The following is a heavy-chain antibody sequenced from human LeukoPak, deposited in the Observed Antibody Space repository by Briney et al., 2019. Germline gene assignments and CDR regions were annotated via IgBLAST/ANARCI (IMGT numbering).Heavy chain of an antibody. Sequence: GGSLRLSCAASGFTFTDFYMSWIRQAPGKGLEWVSYINSGGSPIYYADSVRGRFTISRDNAKNSLYLQMNSLRAEDTAVYYCARDSRVYDFWSGHPRDYYYYMDVWGKGTTVTVSS. D-gene: IGHD3-3*01. CDR3: ARDSRVYDFWSGHPRDYYYYMDV. CDR1: GFTFTDFY. J-gene: IGHJ6*03. V-gene: IGHV3-11*04. CDR2: INSGGSPI.